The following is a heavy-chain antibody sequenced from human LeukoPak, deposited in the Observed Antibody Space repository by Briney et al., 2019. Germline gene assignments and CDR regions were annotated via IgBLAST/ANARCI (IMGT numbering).Heavy chain of an antibody. J-gene: IGHJ4*02. Sequence: SETLSLTCAVYGGSFSAYYWSWIRQPPGKGLEWIGETSHSGSTNYNPSLKSRVTISVDTSKNQFSLKLSSVTAADTAVYYCATGGTTVVIDYWGQGTLVTVSS. CDR3: ATGGTTVVIDY. CDR2: TSHSGST. D-gene: IGHD4-23*01. CDR1: GGSFSAYY. V-gene: IGHV4-34*01.